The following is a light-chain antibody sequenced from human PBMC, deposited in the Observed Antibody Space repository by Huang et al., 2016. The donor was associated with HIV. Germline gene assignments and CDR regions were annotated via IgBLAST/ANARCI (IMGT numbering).Light chain of an antibody. J-gene: IGKJ1*01. CDR1: QGIRND. CDR3: LQDYNYPRT. Sequence: AIQMTQSPPSLSASVGDRVTITCRASQGIRNDLGWYQHKPGKAPKLLIYGASSLQSWVPSRFSGGGSGTDFTLTISSLQPEDFATYYCLQDYNYPRTFGQGTKVEIK. V-gene: IGKV1-6*01. CDR2: GAS.